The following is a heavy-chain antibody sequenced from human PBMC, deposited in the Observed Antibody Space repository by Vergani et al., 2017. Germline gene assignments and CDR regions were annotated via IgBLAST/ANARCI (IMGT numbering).Heavy chain of an antibody. CDR2: IYYSGST. J-gene: IGHJ4*02. V-gene: IGHV4-59*11. CDR3: AREDRSSTSCLDY. CDR1: GGSISSHY. Sequence: QVQLQESGPGLVKPSETLSLTCTVSGGSISSHYWSWIRQPPGKGLEWIGYIYYSGSTNYNPSLKSRVTISVDTSKNQFSLKLSSVTAADTAVYYCAREDRSSTSCLDYWGQGTLVTVSS. D-gene: IGHD2-2*01.